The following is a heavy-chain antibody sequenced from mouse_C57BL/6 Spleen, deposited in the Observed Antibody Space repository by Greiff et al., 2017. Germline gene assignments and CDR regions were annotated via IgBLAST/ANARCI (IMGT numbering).Heavy chain of an antibody. J-gene: IGHJ3*01. Sequence: QVQLKESGPGLVAPSPSLSITCTVSGFSLTSYGVDWVRQPPGKGLEWLGVIWDGGSTNYNSALMSRLGISNDNSKGQVFLKMNSLQTDDTAMYYCDEHGRYGNLFAYWGQGTLVTVSA. D-gene: IGHD2-1*01. CDR3: DEHGRYGNLFAY. CDR2: IWDGGST. V-gene: IGHV2-9*01. CDR1: GFSLTSYG.